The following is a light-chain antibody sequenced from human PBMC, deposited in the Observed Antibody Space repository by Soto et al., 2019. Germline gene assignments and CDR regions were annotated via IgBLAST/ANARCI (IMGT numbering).Light chain of an antibody. J-gene: IGKJ1*01. CDR2: DAS. CDR1: QSISDT. V-gene: IGKV3-15*01. Sequence: EVVSTHSPVTLSVSPGGRATLSCRASQSISDTLAWYQQKPGQAPRLLIHDASTRAPGFPARFSGSGSGTDFTLTISSLQSEDFAVYYCQQYNNWPWTFGQGTKVDIK. CDR3: QQYNNWPWT.